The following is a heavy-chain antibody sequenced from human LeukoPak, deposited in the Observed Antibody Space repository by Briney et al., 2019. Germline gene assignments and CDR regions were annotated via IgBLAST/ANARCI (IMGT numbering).Heavy chain of an antibody. CDR1: GDSVSSNSVS. CDR2: TQYRSTWNS. D-gene: IGHD1-1*01. Sequence: SQTLSLTCAISGDSVSSNSVSWNGVRQSPXRGLDWLGRTQYRSTWNSDYAVSVKGRITINADTSKHQSSLQLDSVTPEDTAVYYCARDGNWRLALWGQGTLVTVSS. CDR3: ARDGNWRLAL. V-gene: IGHV6-1*01. J-gene: IGHJ4*02.